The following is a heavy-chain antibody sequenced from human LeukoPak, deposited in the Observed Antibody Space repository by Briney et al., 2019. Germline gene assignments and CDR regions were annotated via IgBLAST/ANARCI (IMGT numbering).Heavy chain of an antibody. Sequence: SETLSLTCPVSGASISSGSYHWGWLRQPPGKGLEWIGRIYYSGTTYYNPSPKSRVTISVNTSKNQFSLKLSSVTAADTALYYCARLIYFYYYMDVWGKGTTVTVSS. CDR1: GASISSGSYH. CDR2: IYYSGTT. V-gene: IGHV4-39*01. J-gene: IGHJ6*03. CDR3: ARLIYFYYYMDV.